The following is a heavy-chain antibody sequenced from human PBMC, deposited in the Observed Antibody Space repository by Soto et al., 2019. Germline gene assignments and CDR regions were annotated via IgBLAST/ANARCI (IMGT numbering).Heavy chain of an antibody. CDR2: IYHSGST. Sequence: QVQLQESGPGLVKPSQTLSLSCTVSGDSVSSGDYYWSWIRQPPGKGLEWIGYIYHSGSTYYNPSLTSRLTMSLDTSENQFSLKLSSVTAADTAIYYCATESSGSSPLHFNYWGQGTRVTVSS. CDR1: GDSVSSGDYY. V-gene: IGHV4-30-4*01. CDR3: ATESSGSSPLHFNY. J-gene: IGHJ4*02. D-gene: IGHD3-22*01.